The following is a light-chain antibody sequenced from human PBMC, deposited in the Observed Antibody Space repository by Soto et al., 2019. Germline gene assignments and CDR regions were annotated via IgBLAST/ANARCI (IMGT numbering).Light chain of an antibody. CDR1: SSNIGNRD. CDR3: GTWDGSSLGAVV. V-gene: IGLV1-51*02. Sequence: QSVLTQPPSVSAAPGQKVTISCSGSSSNIGNRDVSWYQQFPGTAPKLLIYEDNKRPSGIPERFSGSKSGTSATLAIAGLQTGDEADYYSGTWDGSSLGAVVLGGGSKLTVL. CDR2: EDN. J-gene: IGLJ3*02.